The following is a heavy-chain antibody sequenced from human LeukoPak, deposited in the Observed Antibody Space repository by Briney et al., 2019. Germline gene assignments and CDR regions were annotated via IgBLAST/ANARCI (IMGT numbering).Heavy chain of an antibody. J-gene: IGHJ3*02. CDR1: GYSFTSYW. D-gene: IGHD3-22*01. CDR3: ARQGATTYYYDSSGYHDAFDI. V-gene: IGHV5-51*01. Sequence: GESLKISCKGSGYSFTSYWNGWGRQMPGKGLEWMGIIYPGDSVTRYSPSFQGLVTISADKSIGTDYLQWSSLKASDTAMYCCARQGATTYYYDSSGYHDAFDIWGQGTMVTVSS. CDR2: IYPGDSVT.